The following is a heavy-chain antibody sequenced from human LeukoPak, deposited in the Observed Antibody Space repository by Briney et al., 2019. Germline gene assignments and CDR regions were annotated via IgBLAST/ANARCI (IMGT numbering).Heavy chain of an antibody. CDR1: GGSISSYY. CDR2: IYYSGST. J-gene: IGHJ5*02. V-gene: IGHV4-59*01. Sequence: SETLSLTCTVSGGSISSYYWSWIRQPPGKGLEWIGYIYYSGSTNYNPSLKSRVTISVDTSKNQFSLKLSSVTAADTAVYYCARVGGDSSGYWGFDPWGQGTLVTVYS. CDR3: ARVGGDSSGYWGFDP. D-gene: IGHD3-22*01.